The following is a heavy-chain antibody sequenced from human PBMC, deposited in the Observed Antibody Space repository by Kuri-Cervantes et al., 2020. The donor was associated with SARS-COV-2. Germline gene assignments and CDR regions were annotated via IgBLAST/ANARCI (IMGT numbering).Heavy chain of an antibody. D-gene: IGHD2-15*01. CDR3: ARHEDCSGGSCYSSFFDY. CDR2: IYYSGST. Sequence: SETLSLTCTVSGGSISSSSYYWGWIRQPPGKGLEWIGSIYYSGSTYYNPSLKSRVTISVDTSKNQFSLKLSSVTAADTAVYYCARHEDCSGGSCYSSFFDYWGQGTLVTVSS. J-gene: IGHJ4*02. CDR1: GGSISSSSYY. V-gene: IGHV4-39*01.